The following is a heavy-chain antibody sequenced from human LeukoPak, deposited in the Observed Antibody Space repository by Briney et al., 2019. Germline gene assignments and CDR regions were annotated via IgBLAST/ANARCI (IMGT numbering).Heavy chain of an antibody. Sequence: GGSLRLSCAASGFTVSSNYMSWVRQAPGKGLEWVSVIYSGGSTYYADSVKGRFTISRDNAKNSLYLQMNSLRAEDTAVYYCARVKRYCSGGSCYSGRFDPWGQGTLVTVSS. V-gene: IGHV3-53*01. D-gene: IGHD2-15*01. J-gene: IGHJ5*02. CDR1: GFTVSSNY. CDR2: IYSGGST. CDR3: ARVKRYCSGGSCYSGRFDP.